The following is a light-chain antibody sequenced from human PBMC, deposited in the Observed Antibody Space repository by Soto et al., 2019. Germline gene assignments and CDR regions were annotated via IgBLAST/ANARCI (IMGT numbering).Light chain of an antibody. CDR3: SSFAGSGTLVV. CDR2: SSD. J-gene: IGLJ2*01. V-gene: IGLV1-44*01. Sequence: QSVLTQPPSASGTPGQRVTISCSGSTSNIGSNSVNWYQQLPGTAPKLLLYSSDRRPSGVPDRFSGSKSGTTASLTISGLQAEDEADYHCSSFAGSGTLVVFGGGTKLTVL. CDR1: TSNIGSNS.